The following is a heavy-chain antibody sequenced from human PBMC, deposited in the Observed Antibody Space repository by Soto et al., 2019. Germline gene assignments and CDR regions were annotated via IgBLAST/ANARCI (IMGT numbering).Heavy chain of an antibody. D-gene: IGHD3-22*01. CDR3: ARDYDTSGYYPPEFDS. CDR1: GFTFSSYS. CDR2: ISYDGNNK. Sequence: PGGSLRLSCAASGFTFSSYSMNWVRQAPGKGLEWVAVISYDGNNKYYTDSVKGRFTISRDNSKNTLYLQMNSLRAEDTALYYCARDYDTSGYYPPEFDSWGQGTLVTVSS. J-gene: IGHJ4*02. V-gene: IGHV3-30*03.